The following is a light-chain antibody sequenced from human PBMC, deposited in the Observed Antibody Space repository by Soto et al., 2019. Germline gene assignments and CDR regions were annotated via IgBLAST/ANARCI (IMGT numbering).Light chain of an antibody. CDR3: KTYNSYPEP. CDR1: QTISSW. CDR2: KAS. J-gene: IGKJ1*01. V-gene: IGKV1-5*03. Sequence: DVQLTQAPSTLSASVGDRVTITCRASQTISSWLAWYQQKPGKAPKLLIYKASTLKSGVPSRFSGSGSGTEFTLTIRSLKPDVFATYYSKTYNSYPEPFGQGTNVVIK.